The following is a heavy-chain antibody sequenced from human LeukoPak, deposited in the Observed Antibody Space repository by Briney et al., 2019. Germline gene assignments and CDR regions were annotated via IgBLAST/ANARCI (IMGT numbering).Heavy chain of an antibody. CDR3: ARDYYGSGSHL. Sequence: GASVKASCRASGGTFSSYAISWVRQAPGQGLEWMGGIIPIFGTANYAQKFQGRVTITTDESTSTAYMALSSLRSEDTAVYYCARDYYGSGSHLWGQGTLVTVSS. J-gene: IGHJ4*02. CDR2: IIPIFGTA. V-gene: IGHV1-69*05. CDR1: GGTFSSYA. D-gene: IGHD3-10*01.